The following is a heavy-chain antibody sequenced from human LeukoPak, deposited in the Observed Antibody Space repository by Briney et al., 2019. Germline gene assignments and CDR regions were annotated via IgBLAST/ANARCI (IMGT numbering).Heavy chain of an antibody. J-gene: IGHJ3*02. Sequence: GASVKVSCKASGGTFSSYAISWVRQAPGQGLEWMGGIIPIFGTANYAQKFQGRVTITTDESTSTAYMELSSLRSEDTAVYYCARPKGGPETQKTLGDAFDIWGQGTMVTVSS. V-gene: IGHV1-69*05. CDR2: IIPIFGTA. CDR3: ARPKGGPETQKTLGDAFDI. CDR1: GGTFSSYA. D-gene: IGHD3-16*01.